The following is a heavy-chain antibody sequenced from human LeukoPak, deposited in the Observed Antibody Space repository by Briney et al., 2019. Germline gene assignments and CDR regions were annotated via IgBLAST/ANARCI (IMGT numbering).Heavy chain of an antibody. J-gene: IGHJ6*02. CDR3: ASPEYNSSSWYYYGMDV. CDR2: ISAYNGNT. D-gene: IGHD6-13*01. V-gene: IGHV1-18*01. Sequence: ASVKVSCKASGGTFSSYAISWVRQAPGQGLEWMGGISAYNGNTNYAQKLQGRVTMTTDTSTSTAYMELRSLRSDDTAVYYCASPEYNSSSWYYYGMDVWGQGTTVTVSS. CDR1: GGTFSSYA.